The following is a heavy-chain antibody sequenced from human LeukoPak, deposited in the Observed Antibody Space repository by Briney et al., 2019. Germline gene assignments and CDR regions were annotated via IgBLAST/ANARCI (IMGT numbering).Heavy chain of an antibody. CDR2: ISYDGSNK. CDR1: GFTFSSYG. Sequence: PSGGSLRLSCAASGFTFSSYGMPWVRQAPGKGLEWVAVISYDGSNKYYADSVKGRFTISRDNSKNTLYLQMNSLRAEDTAVYYCAKDQGITGTNYYYYYGMDVWGQGTTVTVSS. V-gene: IGHV3-30*18. J-gene: IGHJ6*02. D-gene: IGHD1-20*01. CDR3: AKDQGITGTNYYYYYGMDV.